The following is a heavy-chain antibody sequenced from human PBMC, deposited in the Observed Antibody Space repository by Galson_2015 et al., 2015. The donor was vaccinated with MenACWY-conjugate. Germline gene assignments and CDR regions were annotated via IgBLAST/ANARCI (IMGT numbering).Heavy chain of an antibody. CDR2: ISGSPGTT. CDR1: DFIFRSRA. CDR3: VKEEESGYSYAET. Sequence: SLRLSCAAPDFIFRSRALSWVRQAPGKGLEWVAAISGSPGTTFYADSVRGRFTISRDKSQNTLYLQMNSLRAEDTAVYYCVKEEESGYSYAETWGQGTLVTVSS. V-gene: IGHV3-23*01. D-gene: IGHD5-12*01. J-gene: IGHJ5*02.